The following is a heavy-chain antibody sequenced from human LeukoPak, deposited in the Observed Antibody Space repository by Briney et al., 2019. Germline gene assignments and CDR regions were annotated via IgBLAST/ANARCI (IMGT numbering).Heavy chain of an antibody. V-gene: IGHV4-59*08. CDR2: LYYSGST. Sequence: SETLSLTCTVSGGSISSHYWSWIRQPPGKGLEWIGYLYYSGSTNYNPSLKSRVTISMDTSKNQFSLKLRSVTAADTAVYYCARRGSTFPEGWFDPWGQGTLVIVSS. CDR3: ARRGSTFPEGWFDP. CDR1: GGSISSHY. D-gene: IGHD2-21*01. J-gene: IGHJ5*02.